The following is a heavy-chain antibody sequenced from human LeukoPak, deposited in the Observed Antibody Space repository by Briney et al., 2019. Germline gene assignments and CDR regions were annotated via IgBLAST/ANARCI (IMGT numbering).Heavy chain of an antibody. J-gene: IGHJ4*02. D-gene: IGHD1-26*01. CDR3: AKDQWELLGLDY. Sequence: GRSLRLSCAASGFTFSSYGMHWVRQAPGKGLEWVAVISYDGSNKYYADSVKGRFTISRDNSKNTLYLQMNSLRAEDTAVYYCAKDQWELLGLDYWDQGTLVTVSS. CDR2: ISYDGSNK. CDR1: GFTFSSYG. V-gene: IGHV3-30*18.